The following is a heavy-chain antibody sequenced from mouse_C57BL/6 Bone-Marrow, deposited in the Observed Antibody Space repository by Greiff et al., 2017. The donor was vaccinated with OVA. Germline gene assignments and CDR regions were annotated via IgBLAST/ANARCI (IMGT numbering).Heavy chain of an antibody. V-gene: IGHV3-6*01. CDR3: AREGYGNYEAMDY. Sequence: DVQLVESGPGLVKPSQSLSLTCSVTGYSITSGYYWNWIRQFPGNKLEWMGYISYDGSNNYNPSLKNRISITRDTSKNQFFLKLNSVTTEDTATYYCAREGYGNYEAMDYWGQGTSVTVSS. CDR1: GYSITSGYY. J-gene: IGHJ4*01. D-gene: IGHD2-10*02. CDR2: ISYDGSN.